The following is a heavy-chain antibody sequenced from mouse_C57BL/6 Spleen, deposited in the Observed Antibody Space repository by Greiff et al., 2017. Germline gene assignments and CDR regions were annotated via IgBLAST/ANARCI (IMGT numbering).Heavy chain of an antibody. CDR2: INPGSGGT. V-gene: IGHV1-54*01. J-gene: IGHJ4*01. Sequence: VQLQQSGAELVRPGTSVKVSCKASGYAFTNYLIEWVKQRPGQGLEWIGVINPGSGGTNYNEKFKGKATLTADKSSSTAYMQLRSLTSEDSAVYFCARVNDYEVEEAMDYRGQGTSVTVSS. D-gene: IGHD2-4*01. CDR1: GYAFTNYL. CDR3: ARVNDYEVEEAMDY.